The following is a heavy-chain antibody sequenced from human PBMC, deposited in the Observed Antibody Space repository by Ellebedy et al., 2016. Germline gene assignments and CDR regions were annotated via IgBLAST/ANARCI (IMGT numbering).Heavy chain of an antibody. D-gene: IGHD4-17*01. CDR3: ARDTVTTYPPYYYGMDV. CDR2: IKQDGSEK. J-gene: IGHJ6*02. Sequence: GGSLRLSCAASGFTFSSFALHWVRQAPGKGLEWVANIKQDGSEKYYVDSVKGRFTISRDNAKNSLYLQMNSLRAEDTAVYYCARDTVTTYPPYYYGMDVWGQGTTVTVSS. V-gene: IGHV3-7*03. CDR1: GFTFSSFA.